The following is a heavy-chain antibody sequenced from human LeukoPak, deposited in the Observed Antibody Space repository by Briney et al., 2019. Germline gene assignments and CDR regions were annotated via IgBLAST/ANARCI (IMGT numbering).Heavy chain of an antibody. V-gene: IGHV3-48*02. CDR2: ISSPSTNI. CDR1: GFMFTSYS. Sequence: GGSLRLSCAASGFMFTSYSMNWVRQAPGKGLEWVAYISSPSTNIYYVDSVKGRFTISRDNAKNSLYLQMNSLRDEDTAVYYCAKEFTSYTSGWFFQHWGQGTLVTVSS. CDR3: AKEFTSYTSGWFFQH. D-gene: IGHD6-13*01. J-gene: IGHJ1*01.